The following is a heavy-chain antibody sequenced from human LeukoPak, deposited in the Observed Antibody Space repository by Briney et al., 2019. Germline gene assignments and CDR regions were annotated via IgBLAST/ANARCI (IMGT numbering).Heavy chain of an antibody. D-gene: IGHD3-9*01. CDR2: IYISGST. Sequence: SETLSLTCTVSGGSISSYYWSWIRQPAGKGLEWIGRIYISGSTNYNPSLKSRVTMSVDTSKNQFSLKLSSVTAADTAVYYCARAPLLTGYFDFDYWGRGTLVTVSS. V-gene: IGHV4-4*07. J-gene: IGHJ4*02. CDR3: ARAPLLTGYFDFDY. CDR1: GGSISSYY.